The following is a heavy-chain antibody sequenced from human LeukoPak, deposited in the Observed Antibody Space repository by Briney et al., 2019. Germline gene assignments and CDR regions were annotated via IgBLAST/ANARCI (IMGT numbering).Heavy chain of an antibody. J-gene: IGHJ4*02. CDR1: GFSLSISGVG. CDR3: ARRNTAMVTDYFDY. CDR2: IYWDDDK. V-gene: IGHV2-5*02. D-gene: IGHD5-18*01. Sequence: SGPTLVNPTQTLTLTCTFSGFSLSISGVGVGWIRQPPGKALEWLALIYWDDDKRYSPSLKSRLTITKDTSKKQVVLTMTNMDPVDTATYYCARRNTAMVTDYFDYWGQGTLVTVSS.